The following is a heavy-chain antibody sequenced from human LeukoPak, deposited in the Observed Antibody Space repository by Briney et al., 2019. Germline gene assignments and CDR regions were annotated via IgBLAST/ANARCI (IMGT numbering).Heavy chain of an antibody. CDR3: ARADSSGWYRHYYYYYYMDV. D-gene: IGHD6-19*01. V-gene: IGHV4-59*12. J-gene: IGHJ6*03. CDR2: IYYSGST. CDR1: GGSISSYY. Sequence: KPSETLSLTCTVSGGSISSYYWSWIRQPPGKGLEWIGYIYYSGSTNYNPSLKSRVTISVDTSKNQFSLKLSSVTAADTAVYYCARADSSGWYRHYYYYYYMDVWGKGTTVTVSS.